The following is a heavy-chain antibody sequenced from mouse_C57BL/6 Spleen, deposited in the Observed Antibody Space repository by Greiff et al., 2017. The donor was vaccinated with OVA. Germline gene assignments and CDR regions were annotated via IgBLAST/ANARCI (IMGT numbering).Heavy chain of an antibody. CDR3: ARSGSPYYAMDY. CDR2: IDPSDSGT. J-gene: IGHJ4*01. D-gene: IGHD1-1*01. V-gene: IGHV1-52*01. Sequence: QVQLQQPGAELVRPGSSVKLSCKASGYTFTSYWMHWVKQRPIQGLEWIGNIDPSDSGTHYNQKFKDKATLTGDKSSSTAYMQLSSLTSEDSAVYYCARSGSPYYAMDYWGQGTSVTVSS. CDR1: GYTFTSYW.